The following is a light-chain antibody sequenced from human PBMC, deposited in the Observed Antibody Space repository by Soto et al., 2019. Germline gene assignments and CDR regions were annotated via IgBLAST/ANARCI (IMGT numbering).Light chain of an antibody. Sequence: DIQMTQSPATLSASVGDRVTITCRASQSISSWLAWYQQKPGKAPQLLIKKASSLESGVPSRCSGSGSGTEFTLTISSLQPDDFATYYCQQYSIFSLTFGGGTKVEIK. J-gene: IGKJ4*01. V-gene: IGKV1-5*03. CDR1: QSISSW. CDR2: KAS. CDR3: QQYSIFSLT.